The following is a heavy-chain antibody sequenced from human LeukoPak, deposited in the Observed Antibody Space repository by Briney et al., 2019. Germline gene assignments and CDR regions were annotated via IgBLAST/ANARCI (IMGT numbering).Heavy chain of an antibody. Sequence: GGSLRLSCAASGFTFSSYAMSWVRQAPGKGLEWVSAISGSGGSTYYPDSVKGRFTISSENYKNPLYLQMNSLRAEYTAVYYCAKKKDYWGQGTLVTVSS. J-gene: IGHJ4*02. CDR3: AKKKDY. CDR2: ISGSGGST. V-gene: IGHV3-23*01. CDR1: GFTFSSYA.